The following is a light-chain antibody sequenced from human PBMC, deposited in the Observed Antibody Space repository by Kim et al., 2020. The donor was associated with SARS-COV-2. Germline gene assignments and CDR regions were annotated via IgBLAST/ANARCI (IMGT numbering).Light chain of an antibody. CDR3: AAWDDSLNGVV. V-gene: IGLV1-44*01. CDR1: SSNIGSNT. Sequence: GKRVAISCSGSSSNIGSNTVNWYQQIPRTAPKLLIYSNNQRPSGVPDRFSGSKSGTSASLAISGLQSEDEADYYCAAWDDSLNGVVFGGGTQLTVL. J-gene: IGLJ2*01. CDR2: SNN.